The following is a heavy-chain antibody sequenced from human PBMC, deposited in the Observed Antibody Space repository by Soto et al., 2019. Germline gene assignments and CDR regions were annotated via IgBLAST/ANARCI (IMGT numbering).Heavy chain of an antibody. CDR3: AKGGVAIFGVIHYYGMDV. CDR2: ISYDGSNK. CDR1: GFTFSSYG. Sequence: PGGSLRLSCAASGFTFSSYGMHWVRQAPGKGLEWVAVISYDGSNKYYADSVKGRFTISRDNSKNTLYLQMNSLRAEDTAVYYCAKGGVAIFGVIHYYGMDVWGQGTTVTV. V-gene: IGHV3-30*18. J-gene: IGHJ6*02. D-gene: IGHD3-3*01.